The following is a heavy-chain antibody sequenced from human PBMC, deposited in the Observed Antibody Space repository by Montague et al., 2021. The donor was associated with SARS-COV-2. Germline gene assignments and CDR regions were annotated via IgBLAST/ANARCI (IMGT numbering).Heavy chain of an antibody. CDR3: AGDTDSGSYWDAFDI. V-gene: IGHV3-74*01. D-gene: IGHD1-26*01. CDR1: GFTFSSYC. J-gene: IGHJ3*02. Sequence: SLRLSCAASGFTFSSYCMHWVRQAPGKGLVWVSRISSDGSGTTYADSVKGRFTISRDNAKNTLYLQMNSLRAEDTAVYYCAGDTDSGSYWDAFDIWGQGTMVTVSS. CDR2: ISSDGSGT.